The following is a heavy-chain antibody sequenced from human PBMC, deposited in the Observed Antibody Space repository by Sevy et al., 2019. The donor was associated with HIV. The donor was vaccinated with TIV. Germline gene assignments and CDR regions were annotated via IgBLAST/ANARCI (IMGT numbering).Heavy chain of an antibody. D-gene: IGHD6-6*01. CDR1: NYSISTDYY. Sequence: SETLSLTCAVSNYSISTDYYWGWVRQPPGKGLEWIGSIYHSGDTFYKPSLKSRVTISVDTSKNQFSLKLNSVTAADTAVYYCARHSSFSSPYFDYWGQGTLVTVSS. CDR3: ARHSSFSSPYFDY. V-gene: IGHV4-38-2*01. J-gene: IGHJ4*02. CDR2: IYHSGDT.